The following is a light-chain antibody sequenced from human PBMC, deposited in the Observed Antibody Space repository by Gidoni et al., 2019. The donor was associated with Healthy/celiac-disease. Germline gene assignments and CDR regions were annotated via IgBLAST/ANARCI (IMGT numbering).Light chain of an antibody. CDR1: QSIRSY. CDR2: AAS. V-gene: IGKV1-39*01. CDR3: QQSYSTPYT. J-gene: IGKJ2*01. Sequence: DIQMTQSPSSLSASVGARVTITCRASQSIRSYLNWYQQKPGKAPKRLIYAASSVQRGVPSRCSGSGSGTDFTLTISSLQPEDVATYYCQQSYSTPYTFGQGTKLEIK.